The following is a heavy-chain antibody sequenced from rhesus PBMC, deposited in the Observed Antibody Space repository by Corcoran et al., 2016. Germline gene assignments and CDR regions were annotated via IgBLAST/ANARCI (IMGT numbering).Heavy chain of an antibody. Sequence: QVQLQESGPGLVKPSETLSLTCAVSGYSISSNYWSWIRQPPGKGLEWCGYFYGQSAAPSHHPSFKSRAPVSKDTSKDQFFLDLRSVTAADSAIYYCARVGLTPADLFDYWGPGVLVTVSS. CDR3: ARVGLTPADLFDY. J-gene: IGHJ4*01. CDR2: FYGQSAAP. V-gene: IGHV4S16*01. CDR1: GYSISSNY. D-gene: IGHD1-38*01.